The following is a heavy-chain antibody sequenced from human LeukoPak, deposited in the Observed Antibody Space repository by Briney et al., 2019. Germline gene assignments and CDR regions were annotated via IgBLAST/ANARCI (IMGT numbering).Heavy chain of an antibody. CDR3: ARSSDSSGYLNWFDP. V-gene: IGHV4-30-2*01. J-gene: IGHJ5*02. CDR1: GGSISSGGHS. CDR2: IYHSGSGST. Sequence: PSETLSLTCTVSGGSISSGGHSWSWIRQPPGKGLEWIGYIYHSGSGSTYYNPSLKSRVTISVDRSKNQFSLKLSSVTAADTAVYYCARSSDSSGYLNWFDPWGQGTLVTVSS. D-gene: IGHD3-22*01.